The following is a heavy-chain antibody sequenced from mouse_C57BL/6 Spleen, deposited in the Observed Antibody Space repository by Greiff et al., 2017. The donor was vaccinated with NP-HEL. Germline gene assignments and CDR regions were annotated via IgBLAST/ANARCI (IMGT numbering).Heavy chain of an antibody. D-gene: IGHD1-1*01. J-gene: IGHJ4*01. V-gene: IGHV14-4*01. CDR1: GFNITDDY. Sequence: EVQLQQSGAELVRPGASVKLSCTASGFNITDDYMHWVKQRPEQGLEWIGWIDPENGDTEYASKFQGKATITADTSSNTAYLQLSSLTSEDTAVYYCTLLTAVVASDMDYWGQGTSVTVSS. CDR2: IDPENGDT. CDR3: TLLTAVVASDMDY.